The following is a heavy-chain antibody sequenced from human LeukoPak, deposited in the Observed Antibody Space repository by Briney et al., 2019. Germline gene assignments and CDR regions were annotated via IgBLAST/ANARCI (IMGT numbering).Heavy chain of an antibody. CDR3: ARDSFAHDAFDI. J-gene: IGHJ3*02. V-gene: IGHV3-66*02. D-gene: IGHD3-22*01. CDR1: GFTVGSNY. Sequence: GRSLRLSCAASGFTVGSNYMRCVRQAPGKGLEWVSVIYSGGSTYSADSVKGRFTISRDNSKNTLYLQMNSLRAEGTAVYYCARDSFAHDAFDIWGQGTMVT. CDR2: IYSGGST.